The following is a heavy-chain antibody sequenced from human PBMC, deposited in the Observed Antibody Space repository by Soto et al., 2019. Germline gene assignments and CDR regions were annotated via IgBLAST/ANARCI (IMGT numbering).Heavy chain of an antibody. Sequence: ASVKVSCKASGGTFSSYAISWVRQAPGQGLEWMGGIIPIFGTANYAQKFQGRVTITADESTSTAYMELSSLRSEDTAVYYCARTPDGPTGWYYFDYWGQGTLVIVSS. V-gene: IGHV1-69*13. D-gene: IGHD6-19*01. CDR1: GGTFSSYA. CDR3: ARTPDGPTGWYYFDY. J-gene: IGHJ4*02. CDR2: IIPIFGTA.